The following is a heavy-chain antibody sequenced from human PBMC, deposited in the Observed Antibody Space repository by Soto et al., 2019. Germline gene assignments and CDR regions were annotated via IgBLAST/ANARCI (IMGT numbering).Heavy chain of an antibody. CDR1: GFTFNRYT. J-gene: IGHJ4*02. V-gene: IGHV3-23*01. CDR2: INSGGGTT. D-gene: IGHD6-19*01. Sequence: PGGSLRLSCAASGFTFNRYTMTWVRQAPGKGLEWVSGINSGGGTTYYADSVKGRFTISRDNSKNTVYMQMSSLRAEDTAVYFFAKDQRGSGWPLGSWGQGTLVTVSS. CDR3: AKDQRGSGWPLGS.